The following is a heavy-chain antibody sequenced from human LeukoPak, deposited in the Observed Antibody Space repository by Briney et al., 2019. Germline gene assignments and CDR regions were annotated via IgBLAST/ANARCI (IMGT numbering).Heavy chain of an antibody. Sequence: SETLSLTCTVSGGSISSGSYYWSWIRQPAGKGLEWIGRIYTSGSTNYNPSLKSRVTISVDTSKNQFSLKLSSVTAADTAVYYCAGDLREASTYDILTGYYFYAFDIWGQGTMVTVSS. CDR1: GGSISSGSYY. J-gene: IGHJ3*02. CDR2: IYTSGST. CDR3: AGDLREASTYDILTGYYFYAFDI. V-gene: IGHV4-61*02. D-gene: IGHD3-9*01.